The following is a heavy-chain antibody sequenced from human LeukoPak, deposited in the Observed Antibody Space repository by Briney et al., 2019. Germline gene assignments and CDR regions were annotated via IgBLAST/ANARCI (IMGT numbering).Heavy chain of an antibody. Sequence: PSETLSLTCTVSGGSISSYYWSWIRQPAGKGLEWIGRIYTSGSTNYNPSLKSRVTMSVDTSKNQFSLKLGSVTAADTAVYYCARDRAYYDFWSGYDVWGQGTTVTVSS. CDR1: GGSISSYY. D-gene: IGHD3-3*01. V-gene: IGHV4-4*07. CDR3: ARDRAYYDFWSGYDV. J-gene: IGHJ6*02. CDR2: IYTSGST.